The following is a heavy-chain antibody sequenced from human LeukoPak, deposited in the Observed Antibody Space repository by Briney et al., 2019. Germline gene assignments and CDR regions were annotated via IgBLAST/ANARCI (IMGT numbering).Heavy chain of an antibody. CDR1: GYIFSDYY. CDR3: ARGAEAETSPLDF. V-gene: IGHV1-2*02. CDR2: INPKSGAA. D-gene: IGHD6-13*01. J-gene: IGHJ4*02. Sequence: ASVKVSCKASGYIFSDYYMHWVRQAPGQGLEWLGWINPKSGAADYAQQFRGRVTMTRDTSINTDYMEMKRVTSDDTAVYYCARGAEAETSPLDFWGQETLVIVS.